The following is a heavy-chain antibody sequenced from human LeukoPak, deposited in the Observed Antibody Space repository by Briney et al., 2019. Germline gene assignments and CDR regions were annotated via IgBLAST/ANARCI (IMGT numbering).Heavy chain of an antibody. Sequence: GASVTVSCKTSGYTFTGYYMHWVRQAPGQGLEWMGWINPNSGGTNYAQKFQGRVTMTRDTSITAVYMELSRLRSDDTVVYYCARVAIPGTETFDYWGQGTLVTVSS. CDR2: INPNSGGT. CDR3: ARVAIPGTETFDY. V-gene: IGHV1-2*02. CDR1: GYTFTGYY. J-gene: IGHJ4*02. D-gene: IGHD2-2*02.